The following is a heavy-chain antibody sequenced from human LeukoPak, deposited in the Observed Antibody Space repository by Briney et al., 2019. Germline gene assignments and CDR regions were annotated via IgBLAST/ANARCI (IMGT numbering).Heavy chain of an antibody. CDR2: IYYIGST. Sequence: SETLSLTCTVSGGSISRYYWSWIRQPPGKGLEWIGYIYYIGSTNYNPSLKSRVTISVDTSKNQFSLKLSSVTAADTAVYYCAGVERYCSSTSCYYGDYWGQGTLVTVSS. D-gene: IGHD2-2*01. CDR1: GGSISRYY. CDR3: AGVERYCSSTSCYYGDY. J-gene: IGHJ4*02. V-gene: IGHV4-59*01.